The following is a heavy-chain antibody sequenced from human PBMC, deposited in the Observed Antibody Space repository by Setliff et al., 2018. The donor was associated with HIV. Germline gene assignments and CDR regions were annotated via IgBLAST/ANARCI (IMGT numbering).Heavy chain of an antibody. J-gene: IGHJ5*02. V-gene: IGHV7-4-1*02. Sequence: ASVKVSCKTSGYSFINYAMNWVRQAPGQGLEWMGWVNTHTGSPTYAQAFTGRFVFSVDTSVTTAYLEISSLKAEDTAVYHCATALYGDYGGDLNWLDPWGQGTLVTVS. CDR3: ATALYGDYGGDLNWLDP. CDR1: GYSFINYA. CDR2: VNTHTGSP. D-gene: IGHD4-17*01.